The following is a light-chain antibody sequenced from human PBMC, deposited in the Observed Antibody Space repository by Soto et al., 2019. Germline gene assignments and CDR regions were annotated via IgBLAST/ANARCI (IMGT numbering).Light chain of an antibody. CDR1: QSVRSNC. V-gene: IGKV3-20*01. CDR2: GTS. CDR3: QQYDGSPWT. Sequence: EIVLTQSPGTLSLSPGERATLSCRASQSVRSNCLAWFQQKPGQVPRLLIYGTSNRATGIPDRFSGSGSGTDFTLTISRLEPEDFEVYYWQQYDGSPWTFGQGTKVEVK. J-gene: IGKJ1*01.